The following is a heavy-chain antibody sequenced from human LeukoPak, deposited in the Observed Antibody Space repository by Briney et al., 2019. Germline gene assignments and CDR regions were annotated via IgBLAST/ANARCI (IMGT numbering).Heavy chain of an antibody. CDR3: AREMPIAAAGSAEYFQH. Sequence: ASVKVSCKASGYTFTGYYMHWVRQAPGQGLEWMGWINPNSGGTNYEQKFQGRVTMTRDTSISTAYMELSRLRSDDTAVYYCAREMPIAAAGSAEYFQHWGQGTLVTVSS. CDR1: GYTFTGYY. J-gene: IGHJ1*01. CDR2: INPNSGGT. V-gene: IGHV1-2*02. D-gene: IGHD6-13*01.